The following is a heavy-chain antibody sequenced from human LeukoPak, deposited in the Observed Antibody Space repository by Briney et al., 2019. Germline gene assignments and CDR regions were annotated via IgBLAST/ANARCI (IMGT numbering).Heavy chain of an antibody. Sequence: GGSLRLSCAACGFTFSNYWMSWVRQAPGKGLEWVANIKQDGSEKYYVDSVKGRFTISRDNAKNSLYLQMNSLRAEDTAVYYCARALRYRSGGSCYSAPFAFDIWGQGTMVSVSS. V-gene: IGHV3-7*01. J-gene: IGHJ3*02. CDR2: IKQDGSEK. D-gene: IGHD2-15*01. CDR3: ARALRYRSGGSCYSAPFAFDI. CDR1: GFTFSNYW.